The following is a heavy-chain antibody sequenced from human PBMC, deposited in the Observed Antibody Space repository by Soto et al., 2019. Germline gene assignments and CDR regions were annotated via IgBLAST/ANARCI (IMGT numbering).Heavy chain of an antibody. J-gene: IGHJ3*02. CDR1: GFTFSSYA. CDR3: AKIPHSSSWYLAAFDI. D-gene: IGHD6-13*01. CDR2: ISGSGGST. V-gene: IGHV3-23*01. Sequence: PGGSLRLSCAASGFTFSSYAMSWVRQAPGKGLEWVSAISGSGGSTYYADSVKGRFTISRDNSKNTLYLQMNSLRAEDTAVYYCAKIPHSSSWYLAAFDIWGQGTMVTVSS.